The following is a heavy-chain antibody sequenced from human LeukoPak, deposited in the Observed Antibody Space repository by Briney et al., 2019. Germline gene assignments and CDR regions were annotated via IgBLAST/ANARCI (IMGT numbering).Heavy chain of an antibody. J-gene: IGHJ3*02. V-gene: IGHV4-34*01. D-gene: IGHD3-3*01. CDR3: ARMSDFDAFDI. CDR2: INHSGST. CDR1: GGSFSGYY. Sequence: SETLSLTCAVYGGSFSGYYWSWIRQPPGKGLEWIGEINHSGSTNYNPSLKGRVTISVDTSKNQFSLKLSSVTAADTAVYYCARMSDFDAFDIWGQGTMVTVSS.